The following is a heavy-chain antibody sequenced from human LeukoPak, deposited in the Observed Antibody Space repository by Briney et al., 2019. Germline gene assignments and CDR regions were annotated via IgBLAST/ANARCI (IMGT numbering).Heavy chain of an antibody. Sequence: SETLSLTCAVSGYSISSDNYWVWIRQPPGQGLEWTGGIYHSGSTYYNPSLKSRVTMSVDTSKNQFSLKLSSVTAPDTAVYYCARAPRDSSSSNYMRRFDYWGQGTLVTVSS. CDR1: GYSISSDNY. CDR3: ARAPRDSSSSNYMRRFDY. CDR2: IYHSGST. J-gene: IGHJ4*02. V-gene: IGHV4-38-2*01. D-gene: IGHD3-22*01.